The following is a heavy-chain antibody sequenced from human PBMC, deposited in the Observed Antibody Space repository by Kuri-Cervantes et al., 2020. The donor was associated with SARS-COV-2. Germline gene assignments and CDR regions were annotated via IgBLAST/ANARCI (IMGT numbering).Heavy chain of an antibody. CDR1: GFTFSSYA. Sequence: GESLKISCAASGFTFSSYAMHWVRQAPGKGLEWVAVISYDGSNKYYADSVKGRFTISRDNSKNTLYLQMNSLRAEDTAVYYCARAFVVVVAAWRTGMDVWGQGTTVTSP. D-gene: IGHD2-15*01. CDR3: ARAFVVVVAAWRTGMDV. J-gene: IGHJ6*02. V-gene: IGHV3-30-3*01. CDR2: ISYDGSNK.